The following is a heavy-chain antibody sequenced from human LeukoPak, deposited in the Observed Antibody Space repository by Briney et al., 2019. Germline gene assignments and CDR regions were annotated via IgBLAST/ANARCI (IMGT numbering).Heavy chain of an antibody. CDR3: ARDRRIAVAGTGGIDY. Sequence: PETLSLTCAVCGGSFSGYYWNWIRQPPGEGLEWIGEINHSGSTNYNPSLKSRVTISVDKSKNQFSLKLSSVTAADTAVYYCARDRRIAVAGTGGIDYWGQGTLVTVSS. V-gene: IGHV4-34*01. CDR1: GGSFSGYY. CDR2: INHSGST. D-gene: IGHD6-19*01. J-gene: IGHJ4*02.